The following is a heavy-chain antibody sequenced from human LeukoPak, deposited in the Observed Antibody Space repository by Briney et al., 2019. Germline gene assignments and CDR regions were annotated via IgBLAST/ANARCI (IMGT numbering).Heavy chain of an antibody. CDR3: ARDLSEDYDFWSGYSY. J-gene: IGHJ4*02. CDR2: INPSGGST. Sequence: GASVKVSCKASGYTFTSYYMHWVRQAPGQGLEWRGIINPSGGSTSYAQKFQGRVTMTRDTSTSTVYMELSSLRSEDTAVYYCARDLSEDYDFWSGYSYWGQGTLVTVSS. D-gene: IGHD3-3*01. V-gene: IGHV1-46*01. CDR1: GYTFTSYY.